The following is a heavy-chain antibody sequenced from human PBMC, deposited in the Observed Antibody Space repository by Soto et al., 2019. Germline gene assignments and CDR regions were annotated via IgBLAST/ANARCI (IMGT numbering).Heavy chain of an antibody. CDR2: ISSSSSYI. V-gene: IGHV3-21*01. CDR3: ASSWASSGYPVDY. CDR1: GFTFSSYS. J-gene: IGHJ4*02. D-gene: IGHD3-22*01. Sequence: EVRLVESGGGLVKPGGSLRLSCAASGFTFSSYSMNWVRQAPGKGLEWVSSISSSSSYIYYADSVKGRFTISRDNAKNSLYLQMNSLRAEDTAVYYCASSWASSGYPVDYWGQGTLVTVSS.